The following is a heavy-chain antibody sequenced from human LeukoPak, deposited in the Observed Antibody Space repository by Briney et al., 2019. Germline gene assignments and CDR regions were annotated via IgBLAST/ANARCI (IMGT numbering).Heavy chain of an antibody. D-gene: IGHD6-13*01. Sequence: SETLSLTCAVYGGSFSGYYWSWIRQPPGKGLGWIGEINHSGSTNYNPSLKSRVTISVDTSKNQFSLKLSSVTAADTAVYYCARRVSSSWYYFDYWGQGTLVTVSS. CDR2: INHSGST. V-gene: IGHV4-34*01. CDR3: ARRVSSSWYYFDY. J-gene: IGHJ4*02. CDR1: GGSFSGYY.